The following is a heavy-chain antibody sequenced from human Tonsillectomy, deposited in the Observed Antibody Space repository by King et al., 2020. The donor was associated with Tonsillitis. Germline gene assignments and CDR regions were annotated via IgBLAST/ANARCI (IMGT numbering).Heavy chain of an antibody. D-gene: IGHD3-22*01. CDR2: IKSKTDGGTT. J-gene: IGHJ4*02. CDR1: GFTFNNAW. CDR3: TTTYYFDSSGYYYLPFDY. V-gene: IGHV3-15*01. Sequence: VQLVESGGGLVKPGGSLRLSCAASGFTFNNAWMSWVRQAPGKGLDWVGRIKSKTDGGTTDYAAPVKGRLTISRDDSKNTLYLQMNSLKTEDTAVYYCTTTYYFDSSGYYYLPFDYWGQGTLVTVSS.